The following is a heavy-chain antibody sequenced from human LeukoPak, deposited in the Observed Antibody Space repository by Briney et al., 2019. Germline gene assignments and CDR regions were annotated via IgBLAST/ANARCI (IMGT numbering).Heavy chain of an antibody. D-gene: IGHD6-19*01. CDR1: GFTLSSYS. CDR3: ARVDSGSACAS. Sequence: GGSLRLSCAASGFTLSSYSMHWVRQAPGKGLEFVSAISYNGDRYYANSVKGRFTISRDVSKNTLYLQMGSLRPEDMAVYYCARVDSGSACASWGQGILVTVSS. J-gene: IGHJ1*01. CDR2: ISYNGDR. V-gene: IGHV3-64*01.